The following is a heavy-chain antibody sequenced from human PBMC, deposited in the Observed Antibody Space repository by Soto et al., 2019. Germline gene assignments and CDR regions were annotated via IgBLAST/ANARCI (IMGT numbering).Heavy chain of an antibody. J-gene: IGHJ4*02. D-gene: IGHD2-2*01. CDR2: ISNSGGGT. V-gene: IGHV3-23*01. CDR1: GFTFSNYV. Sequence: GGSLRLSCAASGFTFSNYVMSWVRQAPGKGLEWVSSISNSGGGTYYADSVRGRFTISRDNSKNTLYLQMNSLRAEDTAVYYWARGGVPAAMSYWGQGTLVTVSS. CDR3: ARGGVPAAMSY.